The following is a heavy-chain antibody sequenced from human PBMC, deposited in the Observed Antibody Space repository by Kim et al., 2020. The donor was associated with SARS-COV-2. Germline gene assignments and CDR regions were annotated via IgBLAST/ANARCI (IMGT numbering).Heavy chain of an antibody. CDR2: T. D-gene: IGHD1-26*01. CDR3: AQAPWELRSHF. V-gene: IGHV3-23*01. Sequence: TFYADSVKGRFTISRDTSKNTLYLQMNSLRAEDTAVYYCAQAPWELRSHFWGQGILVTVSS. J-gene: IGHJ4*02.